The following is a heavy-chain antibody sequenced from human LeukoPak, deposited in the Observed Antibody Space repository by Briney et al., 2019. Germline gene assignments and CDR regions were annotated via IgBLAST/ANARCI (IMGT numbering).Heavy chain of an antibody. CDR2: TIPILGLT. V-gene: IGHV1-69*04. J-gene: IGHJ4*02. D-gene: IGHD2-21*01. CDR3: VFTAYCGDAGRSRTTSYLAN. Sequence: SVKVSCKSSGGTFSSYAIDWVRQDPGQGLEWMGKTIPILGLTNYAGKFRGRMTITAGSSTNTVHMELSSLRSDDTAVFYCVFTAYCGDAGRSRTTSYLANWGQGTLLTVSS. CDR1: GGTFSSYA.